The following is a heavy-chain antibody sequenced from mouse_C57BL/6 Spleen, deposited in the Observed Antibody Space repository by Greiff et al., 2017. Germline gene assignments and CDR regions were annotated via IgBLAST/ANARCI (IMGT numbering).Heavy chain of an antibody. CDR2: IDPSDSET. CDR1: GYTFTSYW. D-gene: IGHD3-2*02. CDR3: ASEAQATRAY. Sequence: QVQLQQPGAELVRPGSSVKLSCKASGYTFTSYWMHWVKQRPIQGLEWIGNIDPSDSETHYNQKFKDKATLTVDKSSSTAYMQLSSLTSEDSAVYYCASEAQATRAYWGQGTLVTVAA. J-gene: IGHJ3*01. V-gene: IGHV1-52*01.